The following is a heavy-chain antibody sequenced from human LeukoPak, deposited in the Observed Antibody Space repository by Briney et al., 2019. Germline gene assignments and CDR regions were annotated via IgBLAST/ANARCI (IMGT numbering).Heavy chain of an antibody. Sequence: GGSLRLSCVASGFTFSDYYMSWIRQSPEKGLERVSYIDPSGDTIYYADSVKGRFTISRDNSKSTLYLQMNSLRAEDTAVYYCAKGLQWELPFDYWGQGTLVTVSS. CDR3: AKGLQWELPFDY. J-gene: IGHJ4*02. D-gene: IGHD1-26*01. V-gene: IGHV3-11*01. CDR2: IDPSGDTI. CDR1: GFTFSDYY.